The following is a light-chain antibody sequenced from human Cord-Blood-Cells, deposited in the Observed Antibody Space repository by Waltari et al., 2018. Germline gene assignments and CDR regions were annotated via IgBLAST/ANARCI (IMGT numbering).Light chain of an antibody. CDR2: EVS. V-gene: IGLV2-23*02. CDR1: RRDDGSYNL. CDR3: CSYAGSSTYV. J-gene: IGLJ1*01. Sequence: QSPLPQPPPASGSPGQSTTISSPETRRDDGSYNLASWYQQHPGKPPKLMIYEVSKRPSGVSNRVSGSKSGNTASLTISGLQAEDEADYYCCSYAGSSTYVFGTGTKVTVL.